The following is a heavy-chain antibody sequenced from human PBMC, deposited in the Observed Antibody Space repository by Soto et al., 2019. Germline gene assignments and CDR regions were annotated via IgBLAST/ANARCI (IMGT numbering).Heavy chain of an antibody. CDR1: GYSFAGYW. Sequence: GGSLKIPCQGSGYSFAGYWITWVRQTPGKGLEWMGRIDPSDSQTYYSPSFRGHVTISVTKSITTVFLQWSSLRASDTAMYYCARQIYDSDTGPNFQYYFDSWGQGTPVTVSS. J-gene: IGHJ4*02. CDR2: IDPSDSQT. D-gene: IGHD3-22*01. V-gene: IGHV5-10-1*01. CDR3: ARQIYDSDTGPNFQYYFDS.